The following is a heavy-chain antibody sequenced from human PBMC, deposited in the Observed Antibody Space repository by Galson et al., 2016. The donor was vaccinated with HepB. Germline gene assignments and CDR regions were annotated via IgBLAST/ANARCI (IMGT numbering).Heavy chain of an antibody. CDR3: VRGKNNAWYAFKRSYYYNLEV. D-gene: IGHD3-3*01. CDR1: GFDFSRYD. CDR2: ISYSNGV. J-gene: IGHJ6*02. V-gene: IGHV3-69-1*02. Sequence: PLRLSCAASGFDFSRYDMNWVRKAPGKGLEWIAHISYSNGVSYAAAVKGRFTISRDNARDSVFLEMRSMRAEDTATYYCVRGKNNAWYAFKRSYYYNLEVWGRGSAVIVSS.